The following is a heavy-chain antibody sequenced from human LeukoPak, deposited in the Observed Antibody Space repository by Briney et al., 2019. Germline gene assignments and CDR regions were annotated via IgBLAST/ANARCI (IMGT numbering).Heavy chain of an antibody. J-gene: IGHJ4*02. CDR2: ISGSGGTT. CDR1: GFTFNSDA. CDR3: ARAIVVVITVFDY. Sequence: PGGSLRLSCAASGFTFNSDAMSWVRQAPGKGLEWVSLISGSGGTTYYADSVKGRFTISRDNSKNTLYLQMNSLRAEDTAIYYCARAIVVVITVFDYWGQGTLVTVSS. D-gene: IGHD3-22*01. V-gene: IGHV3-23*01.